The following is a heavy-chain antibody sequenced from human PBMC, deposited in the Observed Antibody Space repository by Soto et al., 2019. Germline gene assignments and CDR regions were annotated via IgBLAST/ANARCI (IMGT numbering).Heavy chain of an antibody. CDR2: ISYDGSNK. J-gene: IGHJ6*02. V-gene: IGHV3-30*18. CDR1: GFTFSSYG. CDR3: AKDRRYYYHGMDV. Sequence: GGSLRLSCAASGFTFSSYGMHWVRQAPGKGLEWVAVISYDGSNKYYADSVKGRFTISRDNSKNTLYLQMNSLRAEDTAVYYCAKDRRYYYHGMDVWGQGTTVTVSS.